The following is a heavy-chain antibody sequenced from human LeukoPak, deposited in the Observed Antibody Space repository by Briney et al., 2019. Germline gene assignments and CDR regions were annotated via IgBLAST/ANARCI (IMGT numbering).Heavy chain of an antibody. CDR1: GGSINDNY. Sequence: PSETLSLTCAVSGGSINDNYWTWIRQPPGKGLEWIVYVYSNGNTNYNPSLKSRVTMSIDTSKNHFSLKVTSVTAADTAVYYCASGTFDGPLYGTYWYFHVWGRGTLVTVSS. D-gene: IGHD3-16*01. V-gene: IGHV4-59*01. CDR2: VYSNGNT. J-gene: IGHJ2*01. CDR3: ASGTFDGPLYGTYWYFHV.